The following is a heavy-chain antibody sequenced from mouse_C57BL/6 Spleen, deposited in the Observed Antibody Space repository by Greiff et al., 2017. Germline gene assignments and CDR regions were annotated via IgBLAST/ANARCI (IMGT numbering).Heavy chain of an antibody. Sequence: EVQGVESGGGLVKPGGSLKLSCAASGFTFSSYAMSWVRQTPEKRLEWVATISDGGSYTYYPDNVKGRFTISRDNAKNNLYLQMSHLKSEDTAMYYCARDTSTVFDYWGQGTTLTVSS. CDR2: ISDGGSYT. D-gene: IGHD1-1*01. V-gene: IGHV5-4*01. CDR3: ARDTSTVFDY. J-gene: IGHJ2*01. CDR1: GFTFSSYA.